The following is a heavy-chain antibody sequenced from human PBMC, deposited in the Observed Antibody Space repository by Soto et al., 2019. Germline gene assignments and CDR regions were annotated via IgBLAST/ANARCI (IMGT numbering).Heavy chain of an antibody. CDR1: GYSFTSLD. V-gene: IGHV1-8*01. Sequence: QVKLVQSGAEVREPGASVKVSCKASGYSFTSLDINWVRQTAGQGLEWMGWMQPSTGRTGYAQKLQGRVTMTRDTSITTAYMELTTLPSDDTAFYYCARGVSAGVDYWGQGTLVTVSS. D-gene: IGHD1-26*01. CDR3: ARGVSAGVDY. J-gene: IGHJ4*02. CDR2: MQPSTGRT.